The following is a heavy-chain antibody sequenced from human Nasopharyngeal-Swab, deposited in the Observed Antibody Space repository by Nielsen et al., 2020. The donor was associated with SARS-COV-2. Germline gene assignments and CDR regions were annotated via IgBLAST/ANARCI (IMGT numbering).Heavy chain of an antibody. CDR1: GFTFTSYA. J-gene: IGHJ4*02. CDR2: ITGSGGTT. D-gene: IGHD2-2*01. Sequence: GESLKISCAASGFTFTSYAMTWVRQAPGKGLEWVSAITGSGGTTYSADSVKGRFAISRDNSRSTLYLQMSSLRAEDTAVYYCARDMRGAFDYWGQGTLVTVSS. CDR3: ARDMRGAFDY. V-gene: IGHV3-23*01.